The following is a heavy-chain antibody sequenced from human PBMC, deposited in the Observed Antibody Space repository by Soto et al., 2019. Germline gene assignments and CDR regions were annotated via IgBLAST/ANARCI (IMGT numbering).Heavy chain of an antibody. CDR1: GFTFSSYS. CDR3: ARAPDGYSGYDYWGSFDY. D-gene: IGHD5-12*01. CDR2: ISSSSSYI. V-gene: IGHV3-21*01. J-gene: IGHJ4*02. Sequence: EVQLVESGGGLVKPGGSLRLSCAASGFTFSSYSMNWVRQAPGKGLEWVSSISSSSSYIYYADSVKGRFTISRDNAKNSLYLQLNSLRAEDTAVYDCARAPDGYSGYDYWGSFDYWGQGTLVTVSS.